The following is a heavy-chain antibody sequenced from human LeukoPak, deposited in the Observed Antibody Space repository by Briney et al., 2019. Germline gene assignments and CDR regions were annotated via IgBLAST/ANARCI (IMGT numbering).Heavy chain of an antibody. CDR3: ARDLWTAPGYDSSGYLGEFDY. Sequence: GGSLRLSCAASGFTFNSYSMNWVRQAPGKGLEWVSSISSSSSYIYYADSVKGRFTISRDNAKNSLYLQMNSLRAEDTAVYYCARDLWTAPGYDSSGYLGEFDYWGQGTLVTVSS. CDR1: GFTFNSYS. V-gene: IGHV3-21*01. D-gene: IGHD3-22*01. CDR2: ISSSSSYI. J-gene: IGHJ4*02.